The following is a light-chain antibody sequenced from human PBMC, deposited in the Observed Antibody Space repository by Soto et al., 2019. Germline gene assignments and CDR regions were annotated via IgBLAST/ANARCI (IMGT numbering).Light chain of an antibody. CDR1: QSVSSN. Sequence: EIVMTQSPATLSVSPGERATLSCRASQSVSSNLAWYQQKPGQAPRLLIYGASTRATGIPARFSGSGSGTGFTLTINSLQSEDSAVYYCQQYHTWPVTFGGGTKVDIK. CDR3: QQYHTWPVT. J-gene: IGKJ4*01. CDR2: GAS. V-gene: IGKV3-15*01.